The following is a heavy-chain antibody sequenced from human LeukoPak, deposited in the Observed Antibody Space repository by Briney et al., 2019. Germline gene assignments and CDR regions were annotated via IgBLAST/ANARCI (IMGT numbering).Heavy chain of an antibody. J-gene: IGHJ3*02. CDR2: IGGSGGIT. Sequence: GGSLRLSCAASGFTFRSYAMSWVRQAPGKGLEGVSSIGGSGGITYYADCVKGRFNISRDNSKNTLHLQMNSLRVEDTAIYYCAKLEYSSLLGAFDIWGLGTMVTVSS. CDR1: GFTFRSYA. V-gene: IGHV3-23*01. D-gene: IGHD6-19*01. CDR3: AKLEYSSLLGAFDI.